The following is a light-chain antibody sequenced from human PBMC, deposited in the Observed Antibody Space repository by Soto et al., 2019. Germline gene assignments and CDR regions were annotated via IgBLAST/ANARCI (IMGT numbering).Light chain of an antibody. Sequence: QSALTQPASVSGSPGQSITISCTGTSSDVGGYKYVSWYQQHPGKAPKLMIYEVSNRPSGVSNRLSGSKSGNTASLTISGLQAEDEADYYCSSYTSSSTQVFGGGTQRTV. V-gene: IGLV2-14*01. CDR3: SSYTSSSTQV. J-gene: IGLJ2*01. CDR2: EVS. CDR1: SSDVGGYKY.